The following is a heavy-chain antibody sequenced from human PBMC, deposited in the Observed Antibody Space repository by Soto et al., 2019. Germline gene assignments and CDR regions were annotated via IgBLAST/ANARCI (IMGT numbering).Heavy chain of an antibody. CDR2: IFFTGTT. CDR3: ASSITMVRRPRLAQH. D-gene: IGHD3-10*01. Sequence: PSETLSLTCTVSGGSVGRGRYYWSWIRQTPGKGLQWIANIFFTGTTNYNPSLQSRVTLSVDSAKNQFSLNLTSVTAADTATYFCASSITMVRRPRLAQHWGQGTLVTVSS. CDR1: GGSVGRGRYY. J-gene: IGHJ1*01. V-gene: IGHV4-61*01.